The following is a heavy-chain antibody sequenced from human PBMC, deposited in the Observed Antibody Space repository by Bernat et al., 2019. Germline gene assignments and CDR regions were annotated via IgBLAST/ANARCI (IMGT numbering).Heavy chain of an antibody. D-gene: IGHD5-12*01. V-gene: IGHV7-4-1*02. CDR3: ARSTKDKSGFFDY. J-gene: IGHJ4*02. CDR1: GYTFTDYA. Sequence: QVQLVQSGSELKKPGASVKISCKASGYTFTDYALNWVRQAPGQGLEWMGWIDTNTGNPTYAQGFTGRFVFSLDTSVSTTYLQISSLKAEETAVFYCARSTKDKSGFFDYWGQGTLATVSS. CDR2: IDTNTGNP.